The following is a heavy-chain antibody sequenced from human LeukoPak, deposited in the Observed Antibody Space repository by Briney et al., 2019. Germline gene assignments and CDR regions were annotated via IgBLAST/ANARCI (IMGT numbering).Heavy chain of an antibody. CDR2: VDPEDGET. CDR1: GYSFTDYH. J-gene: IGHJ3*02. D-gene: IGHD2-2*01. CDR3: LLCSRASVGAFDI. V-gene: IGHV1-69-2*01. Sequence: VKISCKVFGYSFTDYHMHWVQQAPGKGLEWMGLVDPEDGETIYAEKFQGRVTITADTSTDTAYMELSSLRSEDTAVYYCLLCSRASVGAFDIWGQGTMVTVSS.